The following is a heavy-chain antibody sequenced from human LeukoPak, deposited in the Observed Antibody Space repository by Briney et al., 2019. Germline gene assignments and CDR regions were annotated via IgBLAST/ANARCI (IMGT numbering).Heavy chain of an antibody. J-gene: IGHJ4*02. CDR1: GFTFSSYS. CDR2: ISSSSSYI. D-gene: IGHD6-19*01. CDR3: ARDSSGWSFDY. Sequence: GGSLRLSCAASGFTFSSYSMNWVRQAPGKGLEWVSSISSSSSYIYYADSVKGRFTISRDNAKNTLYLQMNSLRAEDTAVYYCARDSSGWSFDYWGQGTLVTVSS. V-gene: IGHV3-21*01.